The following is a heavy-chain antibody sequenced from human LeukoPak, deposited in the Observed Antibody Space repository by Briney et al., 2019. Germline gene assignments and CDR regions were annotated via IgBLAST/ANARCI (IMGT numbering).Heavy chain of an antibody. CDR3: ARSSLCSSSSSFDY. V-gene: IGHV1-18*01. J-gene: IGHJ4*02. CDR1: GYTFTSYG. Sequence: GASVKVSCKASGYTFTSYGISWVRQAPGQGLEWMGWISAYNGNTNYAQKLQGRVTMTTDTSTSTAYMELRSLRSDDTAVYYCARSSLCSSSSSFDYWGQGTLVTVSS. CDR2: ISAYNGNT. D-gene: IGHD6-6*01.